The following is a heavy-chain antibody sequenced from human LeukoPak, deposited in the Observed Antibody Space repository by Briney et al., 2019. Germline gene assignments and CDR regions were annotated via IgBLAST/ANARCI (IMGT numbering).Heavy chain of an antibody. J-gene: IGHJ4*02. CDR3: ASTPGYCSGGSCYSLFDY. V-gene: IGHV4-38-2*01. Sequence: SETLSLTCAVSGYSISSAYYWGWIRQPPGKGLEWIGSIYHSGSTCYNPSLKSRVTISVDTSKNQFSLKLSSVTAADTAVYYCASTPGYCSGGSCYSLFDYWGQGTLVTVSS. CDR2: IYHSGST. CDR1: GYSISSAYY. D-gene: IGHD2-15*01.